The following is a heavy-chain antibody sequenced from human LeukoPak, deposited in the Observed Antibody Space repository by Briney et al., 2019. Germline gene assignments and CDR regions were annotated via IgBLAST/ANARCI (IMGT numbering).Heavy chain of an antibody. CDR1: GGSFSGYY. D-gene: IGHD6-13*01. J-gene: IGHJ4*02. Sequence: SETLSLTCAVYGGSFSGYYWSWIRQPPGKGLEWIGEINHSGSTNYNPSLKSRVTISVDTSKNQFSLKLSSVTAADTAVYYCARARPPQSSSPLGYWGQGTLVTVSS. CDR2: INHSGST. CDR3: ARARPPQSSSPLGY. V-gene: IGHV4-34*01.